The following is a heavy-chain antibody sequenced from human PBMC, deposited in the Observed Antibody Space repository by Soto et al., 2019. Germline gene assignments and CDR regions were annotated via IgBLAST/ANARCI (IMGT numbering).Heavy chain of an antibody. CDR2: ISAYNGNT. CDR1: GYTFTSYG. V-gene: IGHV1-18*01. CDR3: ARDMVVVPAAHKVNWFDP. D-gene: IGHD2-2*01. Sequence: ASVKVSCKASGYTFTSYGISWVRQAPGQGLEWMGWISAYNGNTNYAQKLQGRVTMTTDTSTSTAYMELRSLRSDDTAVYYCARDMVVVPAAHKVNWFDPWGQGNLVTVSS. J-gene: IGHJ5*02.